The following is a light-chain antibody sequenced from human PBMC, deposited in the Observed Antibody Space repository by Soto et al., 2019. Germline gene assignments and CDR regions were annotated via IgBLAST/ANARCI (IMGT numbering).Light chain of an antibody. J-gene: IGLJ1*01. CDR1: SSNIGAGYD. CDR2: ADT. Sequence: QSALTQPPSVSGAPGQRITISCTGSSSNIGAGYDVHWYRQLQGTAPKLLIFADTKRPSGVPDRFSGSKSGTSASLAITGLQAEDEADYYCQSYDSSMSGLYVFGTGTKVTVL. CDR3: QSYDSSMSGLYV. V-gene: IGLV1-40*01.